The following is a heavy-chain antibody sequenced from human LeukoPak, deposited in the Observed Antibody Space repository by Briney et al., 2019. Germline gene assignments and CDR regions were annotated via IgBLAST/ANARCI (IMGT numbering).Heavy chain of an antibody. CDR3: ARPPDSSGIDYYFDY. V-gene: IGHV3-23*01. J-gene: IGHJ4*02. D-gene: IGHD3-22*01. Sequence: GGSLRLSCAASGFTFSSYAMSWVRQAPGKGLEWVSAISGSGGSTYYADSVKGRFTISRDNSKNTLYLQMNSLRAGDTAVYYCARPPDSSGIDYYFDYWGQGTLVTVSS. CDR1: GFTFSSYA. CDR2: ISGSGGST.